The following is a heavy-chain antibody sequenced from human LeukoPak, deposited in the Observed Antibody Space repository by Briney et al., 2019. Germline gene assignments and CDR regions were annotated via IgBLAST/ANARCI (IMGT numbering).Heavy chain of an antibody. CDR1: GGSFSGYY. CDR3: ARDQGDYYYGMDV. Sequence: SETLSLTCAVYGGSFSGYYWSWIRQPPGKGLEWIGEINHSGSTNYNPSLKSRVTMSVDTSKNQFSLKLSSVTAADTAVYYCARDQGDYYYGMDVWGQGTTVTVSS. D-gene: IGHD3-16*01. CDR2: INHSGST. V-gene: IGHV4-34*01. J-gene: IGHJ6*02.